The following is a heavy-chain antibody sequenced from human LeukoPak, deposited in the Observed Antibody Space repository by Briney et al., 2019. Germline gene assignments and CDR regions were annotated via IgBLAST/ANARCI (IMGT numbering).Heavy chain of an antibody. D-gene: IGHD1-26*01. J-gene: IGHJ4*02. CDR3: ARHHGNSGTYYDY. CDR2: INPDSGGT. Sequence: ASVRVSCKTSGYSFSDYYIHWVRQAPGQGLEWMGWINPDSGGTNYAQNLQDRVTMTRDTSISTAYMEVSRLRSDDTAVYYCARHHGNSGTYYDYWGQGDLVSVSS. V-gene: IGHV1-2*02. CDR1: GYSFSDYY.